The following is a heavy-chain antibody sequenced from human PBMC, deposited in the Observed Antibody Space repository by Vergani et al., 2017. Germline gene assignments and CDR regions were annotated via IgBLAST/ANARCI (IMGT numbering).Heavy chain of an antibody. CDR1: GVTFSSYA. CDR3: AKDPEYVWGSYRRDY. V-gene: IGHV3-23*01. CDR2: ISGSGGST. Sequence: EVQLLESGGGLVQPGGSLRHSRAAAGVTFSSYAKSGVRQAPGKGPGWVSAISGSGGSTYYADPVKGRFPIYRDNSKNTLYLQMNSLRAEDTAVYYCAKDPEYVWGSYRRDYWGQGTLVTVSS. D-gene: IGHD3-16*02. J-gene: IGHJ4*02.